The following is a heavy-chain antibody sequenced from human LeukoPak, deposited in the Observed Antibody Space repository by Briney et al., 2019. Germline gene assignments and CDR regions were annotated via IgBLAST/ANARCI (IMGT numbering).Heavy chain of an antibody. CDR2: INHSGST. Sequence: GSLRLSCAASGFTVSRNYMSWIRQPPGKGLEWIGEINHSGSTNYNPSLKSRVTISVDTSKNQFSLKLSSVTAADTAVYYCARGGMITFGGVIVFNWFDPWGQGTLVTVSS. CDR1: GFTVSRNY. D-gene: IGHD3-16*02. CDR3: ARGGMITFGGVIVFNWFDP. J-gene: IGHJ5*02. V-gene: IGHV4-34*01.